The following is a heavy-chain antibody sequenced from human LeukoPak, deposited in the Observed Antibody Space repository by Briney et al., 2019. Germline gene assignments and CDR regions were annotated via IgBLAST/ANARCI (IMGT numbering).Heavy chain of an antibody. D-gene: IGHD1-26*01. V-gene: IGHV1-2*02. CDR1: GYTFTGYY. CDR2: INPNSGGT. Sequence: ASVKVSCKASGYTFTGYYMHWVRQAPGQGLEWMGWINPNSGGTNYAQKFQGRVTMTRDTSISTAYMELSRLRSDDTAVYYCARGGLIVGATTGAFDIWGQGTMVTVSS. J-gene: IGHJ3*02. CDR3: ARGGLIVGATTGAFDI.